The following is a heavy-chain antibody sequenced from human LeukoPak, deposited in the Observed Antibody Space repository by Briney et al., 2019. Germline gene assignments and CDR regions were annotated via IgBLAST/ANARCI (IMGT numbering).Heavy chain of an antibody. V-gene: IGHV1-18*04. J-gene: IGHJ4*02. Sequence: ASVKVSCKASGYTFTSYYMHWVRQAPGQGLEWMGWISAYNGNTNYAQKLQGRVTMTTDTSTSTAYMELRSLRSDDTAVYYCARSFGSSSWSAEYYFDYWGQGTLVTVSS. CDR3: ARSFGSSSWSAEYYFDY. CDR2: ISAYNGNT. D-gene: IGHD6-13*01. CDR1: GYTFTSYY.